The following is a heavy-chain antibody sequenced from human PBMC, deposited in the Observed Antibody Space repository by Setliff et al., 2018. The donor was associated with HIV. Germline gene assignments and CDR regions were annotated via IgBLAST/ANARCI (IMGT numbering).Heavy chain of an antibody. J-gene: IGHJ6*02. CDR3: ARVSGWIYPIVNFYGFDV. V-gene: IGHV1-18*01. Sequence: ASVKVSCKTSGYSFSSHGVSWVRQAPGQGLEWVGWINVKNVNTYYAQKFKGRVTMTTDTATNTAYMELRSLRFDDTAVYYCARVSGWIYPIVNFYGFDVWGQGTAVTVSS. CDR2: INVKNVNT. D-gene: IGHD5-12*01. CDR1: GYSFSSHG.